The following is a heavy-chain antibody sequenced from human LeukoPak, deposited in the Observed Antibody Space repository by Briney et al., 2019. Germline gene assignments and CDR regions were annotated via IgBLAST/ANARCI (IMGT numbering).Heavy chain of an antibody. J-gene: IGHJ4*02. Sequence: KPSETLSLTCAVYGVSFSGYYWSWIRQPPGKGLEWIGEINHSGSTNYNPSLKSRVTISVDTSKNQFSLKLSSVTAADTAVYYCARDYGSGPSFDYWGQGTLVTVSS. CDR3: ARDYGSGPSFDY. D-gene: IGHD3-10*01. CDR2: INHSGST. CDR1: GVSFSGYY. V-gene: IGHV4-34*01.